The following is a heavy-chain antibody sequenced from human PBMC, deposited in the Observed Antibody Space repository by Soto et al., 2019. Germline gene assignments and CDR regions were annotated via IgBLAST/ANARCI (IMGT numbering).Heavy chain of an antibody. CDR3: ARSCSGGSCYLPWFDP. Sequence: PSETLSLTCTVSGGSISSGGYYWSWIRQHPGKGLEWIGYIYYSGSTYYNPSLKSRVTISVDTSKNQFSLKLSSVTAADTAVYYCARSCSGGSCYLPWFDPWGQGTLVTVSS. V-gene: IGHV4-31*03. CDR2: IYYSGST. CDR1: GGSISSGGYY. D-gene: IGHD2-15*01. J-gene: IGHJ5*02.